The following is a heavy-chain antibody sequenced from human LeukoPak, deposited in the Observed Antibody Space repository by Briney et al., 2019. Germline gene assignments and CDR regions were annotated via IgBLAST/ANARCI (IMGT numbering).Heavy chain of an antibody. CDR3: ARGEPTYYYDSSGYWYFDL. Sequence: PSETLSLTCTVSGGSISSYYWSWIRQPPGKGLEWIGYIYYSGSTNYNPSLKSRVTISVDTSKNQFSQKLSSVTAADTAVYYCARGEPTYYYDSSGYWYFDLWGRGTLVTVSS. CDR1: GGSISSYY. J-gene: IGHJ2*01. D-gene: IGHD3-22*01. CDR2: IYYSGST. V-gene: IGHV4-59*01.